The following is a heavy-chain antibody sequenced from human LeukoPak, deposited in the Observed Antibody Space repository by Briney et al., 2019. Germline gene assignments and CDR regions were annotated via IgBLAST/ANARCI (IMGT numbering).Heavy chain of an antibody. CDR2: ISSSGSTI. Sequence: GGSLRLSCAASGFTFSSYEMNWVRQAPGKGLEWVSYISSSGSTIYYADSVNGRFTISRDNAKNSLYLQMNSLRAEDTAVYYCARVQKDYYDSSGYLSYWGQGTLVTVSS. CDR3: ARVQKDYYDSSGYLSY. V-gene: IGHV3-48*03. D-gene: IGHD3-22*01. CDR1: GFTFSSYE. J-gene: IGHJ4*02.